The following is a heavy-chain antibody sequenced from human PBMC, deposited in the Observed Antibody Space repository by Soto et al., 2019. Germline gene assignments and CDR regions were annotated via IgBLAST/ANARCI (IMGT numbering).Heavy chain of an antibody. Sequence: GGSLRLSCAASGFIFSDYYMSWIRQAPGKGLEWISYISSSDNVIYYADSVKGRFTISRDNAKNSLYLQMNSLRAEDTAVYYCARDRGYYDSSGYFDYWGQGTLVTVSS. CDR1: GFIFSDYY. CDR3: ARDRGYYDSSGYFDY. CDR2: ISSSDNVI. V-gene: IGHV3-11*01. D-gene: IGHD3-22*01. J-gene: IGHJ4*02.